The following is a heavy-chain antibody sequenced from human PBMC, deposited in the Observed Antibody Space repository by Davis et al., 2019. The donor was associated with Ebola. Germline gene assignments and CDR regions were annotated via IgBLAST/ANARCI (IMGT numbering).Heavy chain of an antibody. V-gene: IGHV1-46*01. J-gene: IGHJ4*02. CDR1: GYTFTSYD. D-gene: IGHD3-10*01. Sequence: ASVKVSCKASGYTFTSYDINWVRQATGQGLEWMGIINPSGGGTRYAQKFQGRVTMTTDTSTSTAYMELRSLRSDDTAVYYCARELLWFGELGVYYFDYWGQGTLVTVSS. CDR2: INPSGGGT. CDR3: ARELLWFGELGVYYFDY.